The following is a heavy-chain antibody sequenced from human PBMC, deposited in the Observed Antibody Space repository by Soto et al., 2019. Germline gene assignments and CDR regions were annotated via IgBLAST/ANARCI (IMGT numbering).Heavy chain of an antibody. D-gene: IGHD3-10*01. CDR2: IDWDDDK. Sequence: PTLVNPRQTLTLTCTFSGFSLTTPGMCVSWIRQPPGKALEWLAVIDWDDDKYYSTSLKTRLSISMDTSKNQVVLEMTNVAPVDTATYYCAHIRGAGAYYYYPMDVWGQGTTVTV. J-gene: IGHJ6*02. V-gene: IGHV2-70*12. CDR1: GFSLTTPGMC. CDR3: AHIRGAGAYYYYPMDV.